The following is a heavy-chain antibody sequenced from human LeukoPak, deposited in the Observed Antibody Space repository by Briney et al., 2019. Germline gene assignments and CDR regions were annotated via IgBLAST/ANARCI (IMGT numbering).Heavy chain of an antibody. V-gene: IGHV3-23*01. D-gene: IGHD3-10*01. J-gene: IGHJ5*02. CDR2: ISGSGGST. Sequence: GSLRLSCAASGFTSSSYAMSWVRQAPGKGLEWVSAISGSGGSTYYADSVKGRFTISRDNSKNTLYLQMNSLRAEDTAVYYCAKDSFLRGTPWSWGQGTLVTVSS. CDR3: AKDSFLRGTPWS. CDR1: GFTSSSYA.